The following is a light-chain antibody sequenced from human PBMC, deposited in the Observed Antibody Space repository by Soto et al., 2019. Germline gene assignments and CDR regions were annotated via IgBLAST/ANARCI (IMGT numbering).Light chain of an antibody. J-gene: IGLJ2*01. CDR3: TSYTSINTVV. CDR2: GVS. CDR1: SSDVGGYNY. Sequence: QSVLTQPASVSGSPGQSITISCTGTSSDVGGYNYVSWYQQHPGKAPKLMIYGVSNRPSGVSNRFSGSKSGNTASLTISGLPAEDEADYYCTSYTSINTVVFGRGTKLTVL. V-gene: IGLV2-14*03.